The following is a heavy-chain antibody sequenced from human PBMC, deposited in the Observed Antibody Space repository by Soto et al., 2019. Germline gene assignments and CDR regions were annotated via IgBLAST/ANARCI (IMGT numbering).Heavy chain of an antibody. CDR2: ISYSGST. D-gene: IGHD2-2*01. CDR1: GGSISSSGSY. CDR3: ARAAANIDY. V-gene: IGHV4-31*03. J-gene: IGHJ4*02. Sequence: QVQLQESGPGLVKPSQTLSLTCTVSGGSISSSGSYWTWIRQHPGKGLEWIGYISYSGSTVYNPSLESRVTISVDTSKIQFSLNLSSVTAADTAVYYCARAAANIDYWGQGTLVTVSS.